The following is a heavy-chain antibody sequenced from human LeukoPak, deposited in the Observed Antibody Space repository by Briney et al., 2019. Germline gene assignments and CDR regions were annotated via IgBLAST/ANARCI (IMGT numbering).Heavy chain of an antibody. Sequence: SETLSLTCTVSGGSVSSGSYYWSWIRQPPGKGLEWIGYVYYSGSTNYNPPLKSRVTISVDTSKNQFSLKLSSVTAADTAVYFCARVGSYYDAFDIWGQGTMVTVSS. D-gene: IGHD2-8*01. CDR1: GGSVSSGSYY. CDR3: ARVGSYYDAFDI. J-gene: IGHJ3*02. V-gene: IGHV4-61*01. CDR2: VYYSGST.